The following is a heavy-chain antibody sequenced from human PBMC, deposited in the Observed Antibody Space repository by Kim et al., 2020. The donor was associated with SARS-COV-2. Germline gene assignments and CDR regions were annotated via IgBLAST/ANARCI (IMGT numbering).Heavy chain of an antibody. J-gene: IGHJ6*02. V-gene: IGHV3-23*01. CDR2: ISGGGGNT. CDR1: GFTFSSNA. D-gene: IGHD6-19*01. CDR3: AKRGQWLAGYNGMTV. Sequence: GGSLRLSCAASGFTFSSNAMCWVRQAPGKGLEWVSSISGGGGNTYYTDSVKGRFTISRDNAKNTLYLQMNSLRADDTAEYYCAKRGQWLAGYNGMTVWGQGTTVTVSS.